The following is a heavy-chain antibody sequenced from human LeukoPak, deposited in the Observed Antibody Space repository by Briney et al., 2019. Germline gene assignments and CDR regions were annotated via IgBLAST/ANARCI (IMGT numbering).Heavy chain of an antibody. CDR3: ARDTYYYDSSGYLEVGSDAFDI. V-gene: IGHV3-53*01. CDR2: IYSGGST. J-gene: IGHJ3*02. CDR1: GFTVSSNY. Sequence: GGSLRLSCAASGFTVSSNYMSWVRQAPGKGLEWVSVIYSGGSTYYADSVKGRFTISRDNSKNTLYLQMNSLRAEDTAVYYCARDTYYYDSSGYLEVGSDAFDIWGQGTMVTVS. D-gene: IGHD3-22*01.